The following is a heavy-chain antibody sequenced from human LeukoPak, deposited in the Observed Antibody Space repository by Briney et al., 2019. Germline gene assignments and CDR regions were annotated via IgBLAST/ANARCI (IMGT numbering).Heavy chain of an antibody. D-gene: IGHD5-12*01. CDR1: GYTFTSYG. Sequence: ASVKVSCKASGYTFTSYGITWLRQAPGQGLEWMGWVSSYNGNTNHAQKLQGRVTMTTDTSTSTAYMELRSLRSDDTAVYYCARGFDYSGYDLWYFDYWGQGTLVTVSS. J-gene: IGHJ4*02. V-gene: IGHV1-18*01. CDR2: VSSYNGNT. CDR3: ARGFDYSGYDLWYFDY.